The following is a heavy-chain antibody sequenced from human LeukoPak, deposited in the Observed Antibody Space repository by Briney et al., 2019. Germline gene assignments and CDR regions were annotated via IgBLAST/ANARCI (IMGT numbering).Heavy chain of an antibody. CDR3: VSSSGYYTVVYVF. CDR2: INPTGGST. D-gene: IGHD3-22*01. CDR1: GYSFTSYY. Sequence: ASVKVSCKASGYSFTSYYMHWVRQAPGQGLEWMGMINPTGGSTDYAQKFQGRVTITGDMSTSTVYMELSSLRSEDTAVYYCVSSSGYYTVVYVFWGQGTLVTVSS. V-gene: IGHV1-46*01. J-gene: IGHJ4*02.